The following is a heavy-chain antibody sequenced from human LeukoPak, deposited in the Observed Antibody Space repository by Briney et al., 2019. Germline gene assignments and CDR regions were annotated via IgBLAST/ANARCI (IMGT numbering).Heavy chain of an antibody. CDR3: ARDYTGSGSSYDY. D-gene: IGHD3-10*01. Sequence: GGSLRLSCAASGFSFSDYYMSWIRQAPGKGLEWVSSISRGGSSIYYADSVKGRFTISRDNAKNSLYLQMNSLRAEDTAVYYCARDYTGSGSSYDYWGQGTLVTVSS. J-gene: IGHJ4*02. CDR1: GFSFSDYY. V-gene: IGHV3-11*04. CDR2: ISRGGSSI.